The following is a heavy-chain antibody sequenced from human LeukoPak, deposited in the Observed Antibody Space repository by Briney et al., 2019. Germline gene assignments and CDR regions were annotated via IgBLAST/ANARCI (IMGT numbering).Heavy chain of an antibody. V-gene: IGHV6-1*01. CDR2: TYYKSQWYN. Sequence: SQTLSLTCAISGDSVSSNSAAWSWIRQSPSRGLEWLGMTYYKSQWYNDYAVSVKSRVTIKPDTSKNQFSLHLNSVTPEDTAVYYCARDLDYGSPNYFDYWGQGTLVTVFS. CDR3: ARDLDYGSPNYFDY. CDR1: GDSVSSNSAA. J-gene: IGHJ4*02. D-gene: IGHD3-10*01.